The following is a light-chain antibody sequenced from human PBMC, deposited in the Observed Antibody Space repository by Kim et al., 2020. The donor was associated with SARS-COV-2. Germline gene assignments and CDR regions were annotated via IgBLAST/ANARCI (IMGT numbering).Light chain of an antibody. CDR3: QVWDGSTVV. CDR1: NIGSKN. Sequence: VALGQTARITCGVNNIGSKNVHWYQQKPGQAPVLVIYRDSNRPSGIPERFSGSNSGNTATLTISRAQAGDEADYYCQVWDGSTVVFGGGTQLTVL. J-gene: IGLJ2*01. V-gene: IGLV3-9*01. CDR2: RDS.